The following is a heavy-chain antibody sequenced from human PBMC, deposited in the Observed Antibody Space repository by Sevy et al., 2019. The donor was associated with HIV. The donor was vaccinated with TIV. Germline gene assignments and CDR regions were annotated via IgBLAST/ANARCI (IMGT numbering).Heavy chain of an antibody. CDR1: GFTFSSYA. V-gene: IGHV3-23*01. CDR2: ISGSGGST. D-gene: IGHD6-13*01. J-gene: IGHJ6*03. CDR3: AKSAAAGTFYYYYYMDV. Sequence: GGSLRLSCAASGFTFSSYAMSWVRQAPGKGLEWVSAISGSGGSTYYAASVKGGFTISRDNSKNTLYLQMNSLRAEDTAVYYCAKSAAAGTFYYYYYMDVWGKGTTVTVSS.